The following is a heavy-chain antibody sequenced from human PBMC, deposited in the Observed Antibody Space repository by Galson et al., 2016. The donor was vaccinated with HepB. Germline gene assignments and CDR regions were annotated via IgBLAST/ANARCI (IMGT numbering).Heavy chain of an antibody. J-gene: IGHJ4*02. D-gene: IGHD1-1*01. CDR1: GFVFSNFG. Sequence: SLRLSCAASGFVFSNFGLSWVRQAPGKGLEWVASISTRRTTYYSDSVQGRFTVSRDNSNNNPYLQMNGLRAEDTAVYYCAKERLVRRIFDHWGQGTLLTVSS. CDR3: AKERLVRRIFDH. CDR2: ISTRRTT. V-gene: IGHV3-23*01.